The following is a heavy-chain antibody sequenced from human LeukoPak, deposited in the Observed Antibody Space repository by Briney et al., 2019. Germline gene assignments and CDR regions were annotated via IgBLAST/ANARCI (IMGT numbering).Heavy chain of an antibody. CDR1: GFTFSSYV. D-gene: IGHD2-21*02. CDR2: INHNAETI. CDR3: ARDSDWAFDN. J-gene: IGHJ4*02. Sequence: GGSLRLSCAASGFTFSSYVMSWVRQAPGKGLEWVSYINHNAETIYYADSVKGQFTISRDNAKNVLYLQMNRLRDGDTAVYYCARDSDWAFDNWGQGTLVTVSS. V-gene: IGHV3-48*02.